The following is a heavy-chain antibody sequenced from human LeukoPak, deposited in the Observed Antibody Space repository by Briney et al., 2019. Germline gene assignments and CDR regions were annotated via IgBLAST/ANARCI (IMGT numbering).Heavy chain of an antibody. J-gene: IGHJ4*02. CDR3: ARDPRSRGGYEGYYFDY. V-gene: IGHV1-2*02. D-gene: IGHD5-12*01. CDR2: INPNSGGT. Sequence: ASVKVSCKASGYTFTGYYMPWVRQAPGQRLEWIGWINPNSGGTNYAQKFQGRVTMTRDTSISTAYMELSSLISDDTAVYYCARDPRSRGGYEGYYFDYWGQGTLVTVSS. CDR1: GYTFTGYY.